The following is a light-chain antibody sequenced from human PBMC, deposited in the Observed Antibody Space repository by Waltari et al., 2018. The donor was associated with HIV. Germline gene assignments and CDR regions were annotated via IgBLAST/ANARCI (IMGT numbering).Light chain of an antibody. CDR1: NSDLGGYNY. J-gene: IGLJ2*01. V-gene: IGLV2-8*01. CDR2: EVT. CDR3: SSYADRNGFYVV. Sequence: QSALTQPPSASGSPGQSVTISCTGTNSDLGGYNYVSWYQQHPGKAPKLVISEVTKRPSGVPDRFSGSKSGTTASLTVYGLQAEDEADYYCSSYADRNGFYVVFGGGTRLTVL.